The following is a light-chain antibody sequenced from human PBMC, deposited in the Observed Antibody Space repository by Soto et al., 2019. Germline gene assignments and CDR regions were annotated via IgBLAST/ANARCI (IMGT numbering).Light chain of an antibody. CDR1: QGISDY. CDR3: QKYNSAPLT. CDR2: AAS. V-gene: IGKV1-27*01. J-gene: IGKJ4*01. Sequence: DIQMTQSPSTLSGSVGDRVTITCRASQGISDYLAWYQQKPGKVPKVLIYAASTLQSGVPSRFSGSGFGTDFTLTIRSLQPEDVATYYCQKYNSAPLTFGGGTKVDIK.